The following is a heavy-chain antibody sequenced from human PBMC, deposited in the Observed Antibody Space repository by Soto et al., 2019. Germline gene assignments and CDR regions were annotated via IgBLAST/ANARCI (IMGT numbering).Heavy chain of an antibody. CDR1: GFTFDDYA. V-gene: IGHV3-9*01. D-gene: IGHD6-13*01. J-gene: IGHJ5*02. Sequence: EVQLVESGGGLVQPGRSLRLSCAASGFTFDDYAMHWVRQAPGKGLEWVSGISWNSGSIGYADSVKGRFTISRDNAKNSLYLQMNSLRAEDTALYYCAKDIGSSWTRYGSDPWGQGTLVTVSS. CDR2: ISWNSGSI. CDR3: AKDIGSSWTRYGSDP.